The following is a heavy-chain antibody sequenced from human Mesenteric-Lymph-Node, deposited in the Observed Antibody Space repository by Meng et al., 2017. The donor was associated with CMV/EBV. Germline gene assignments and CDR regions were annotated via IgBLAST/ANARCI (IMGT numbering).Heavy chain of an antibody. V-gene: IGHV3-7*04. Sequence: GGSLRLSCAASGFIFSSYAMHWVRQAPGKGLEWVANIKQDGSEKYYVDSVKGRFTISRDNAKNSLYLQMNSLRAEDTAVYYCARGTLRVWGQGTLVTVSS. CDR1: GFIFSSYA. CDR3: ARGTLRV. J-gene: IGHJ4*02. CDR2: IKQDGSEK. D-gene: IGHD2-21*01.